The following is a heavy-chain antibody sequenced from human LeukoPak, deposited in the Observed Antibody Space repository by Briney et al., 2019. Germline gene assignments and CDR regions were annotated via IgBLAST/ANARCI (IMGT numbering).Heavy chain of an antibody. CDR3: ATYDFWSGFGLGN. Sequence: PGGSLRLPCAASGFTFSSYWMSWVRQAPGKGLEWLVNINQYGSESYSVDSVKGRFTISRDNTKNSLYLQMSSLRAEDAAVYYCATYDFWSGFGLGNWGQGTLVTVSS. V-gene: IGHV3-7*01. CDR1: GFTFSSYW. D-gene: IGHD3-3*01. J-gene: IGHJ4*02. CDR2: INQYGSES.